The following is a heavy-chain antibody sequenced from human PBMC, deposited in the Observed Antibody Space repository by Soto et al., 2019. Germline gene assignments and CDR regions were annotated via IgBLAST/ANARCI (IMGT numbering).Heavy chain of an antibody. CDR1: GYTFTGYY. Sequence: ASVKVSCKXSGYTFTGYYMHWVRQAPGQGLEWMGWINPNSGGTNYAQKFQGRVTMTRDTSISTAYMELSRLRSDDTAVYYCARAGDSSSWYIGYWGQGTLVTVSS. V-gene: IGHV1-2*02. CDR2: INPNSGGT. D-gene: IGHD6-13*01. CDR3: ARAGDSSSWYIGY. J-gene: IGHJ4*02.